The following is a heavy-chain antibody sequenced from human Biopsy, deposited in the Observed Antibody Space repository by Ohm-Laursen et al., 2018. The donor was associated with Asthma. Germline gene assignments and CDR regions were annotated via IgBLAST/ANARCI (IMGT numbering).Heavy chain of an antibody. CDR2: ISSGGGSR. Sequence: GSLRLSCSASGSSFFTYGMSWVRRAPGKGLEWVASISSGGGSRDYADSMEGRFTISRDFSKNTLHLQMHNLRAEDTAVYYCAKRGSYFDYWGQGTLVTVSS. V-gene: IGHV3-23*01. J-gene: IGHJ4*02. D-gene: IGHD1-26*01. CDR1: GSSFFTYG. CDR3: AKRGSYFDY.